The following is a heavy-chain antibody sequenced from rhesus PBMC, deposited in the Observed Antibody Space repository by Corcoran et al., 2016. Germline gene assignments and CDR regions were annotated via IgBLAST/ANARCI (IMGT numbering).Heavy chain of an antibody. J-gene: IGHJ4*01. D-gene: IGHD2-27*01. V-gene: IGHV4-147*01. CDR3: ARYTMTAMDY. Sequence: QVQLQESGPGLVKPSETLSLTCAVSGGSINIHYWSWLRQSPGKGLEWIAHILGGSGSTSHNPSLKSRVTISTDTSKNQFSLKLTSVTAADTALYYCARYTMTAMDYWGQGVLVIVSS. CDR1: GGSINIHY. CDR2: ILGGSGST.